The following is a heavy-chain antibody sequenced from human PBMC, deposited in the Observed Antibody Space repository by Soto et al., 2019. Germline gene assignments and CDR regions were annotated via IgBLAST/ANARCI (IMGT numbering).Heavy chain of an antibody. V-gene: IGHV3-11*01. Sequence: QVQLVESGGGLVKPGGSLRLSCAASGFSFSDYYMTWISQAPGKGLEWVSYISSSGGTKYHADPVKGRFTISRDNAKNSLYLQMNSLRAEDTAVYYCARGYSSSWTYNWFDPWGQGTLVTVSS. CDR2: ISSSGGTK. CDR1: GFSFSDYY. D-gene: IGHD6-13*01. CDR3: ARGYSSSWTYNWFDP. J-gene: IGHJ5*02.